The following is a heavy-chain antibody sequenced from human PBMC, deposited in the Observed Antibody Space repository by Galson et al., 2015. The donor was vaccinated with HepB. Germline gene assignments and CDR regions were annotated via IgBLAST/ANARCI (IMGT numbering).Heavy chain of an antibody. Sequence: SVKVSCKASGGTFSSYAISWVRQAPGQGLEWMGGIIPIFGTANYAQKFQGRVTITADESTSTAYMELSSLRSEDTAVYYCARGATPSSGWSNGDYWGQGTLVTVSS. D-gene: IGHD6-19*01. CDR2: IIPIFGTA. CDR1: GGTFSSYA. V-gene: IGHV1-69*13. CDR3: ARGATPSSGWSNGDY. J-gene: IGHJ4*02.